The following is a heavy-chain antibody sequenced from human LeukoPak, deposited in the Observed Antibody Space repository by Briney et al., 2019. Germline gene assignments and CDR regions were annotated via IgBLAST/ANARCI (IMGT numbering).Heavy chain of an antibody. Sequence: GGSLRLSCAASGFIFISYSLNWVRLAPGKGLEWVSFISSSSSYIYYADSVKGRFTISRDNAKNSLYLQMNSLRAEDTAVYYCARAEYVDTAMIFDYWGQGTLVTVSS. J-gene: IGHJ4*02. V-gene: IGHV3-21*01. CDR1: GFIFISYS. D-gene: IGHD5-18*01. CDR3: ARAEYVDTAMIFDY. CDR2: ISSSSSYI.